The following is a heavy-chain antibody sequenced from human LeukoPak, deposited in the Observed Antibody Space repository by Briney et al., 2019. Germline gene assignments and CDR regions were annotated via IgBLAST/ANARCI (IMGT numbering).Heavy chain of an antibody. CDR3: ASRSTGTAAYYYYYMDV. V-gene: IGHV1-69*05. CDR2: IIPIFGTA. J-gene: IGHJ6*03. Sequence: SVKVSCKASGGTFSSYAISWVRQAPGQGLEWMGGIIPIFGTANHAQKFQGRVTITTDESTSTAYMELSSLRSEDTAVYYCASRSTGTAAYYYYYMDVWGKGTTVTVSS. CDR1: GGTFSSYA. D-gene: IGHD1-1*01.